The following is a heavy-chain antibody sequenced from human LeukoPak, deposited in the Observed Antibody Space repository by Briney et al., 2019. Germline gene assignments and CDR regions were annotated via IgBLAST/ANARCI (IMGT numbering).Heavy chain of an antibody. CDR2: INPRRGST. Sequence: ASVKVSCKTSGYTFTNYLIHWVRQAPGLGHEWMGIINPRRGSTRYAQKFQDRVVVTRDTPTSTVYMELSSLRSDDTAVYYCTREGAAEAKNFDYWGQGTLVTVSS. V-gene: IGHV1-46*01. J-gene: IGHJ4*02. D-gene: IGHD6-13*01. CDR3: TREGAAEAKNFDY. CDR1: GYTFTNYL.